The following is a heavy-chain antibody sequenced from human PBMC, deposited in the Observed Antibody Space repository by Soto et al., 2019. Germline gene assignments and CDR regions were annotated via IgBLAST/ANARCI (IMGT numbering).Heavy chain of an antibody. CDR2: ITSSSSTI. J-gene: IGHJ6*02. CDR1: GFTFSSYS. V-gene: IGHV3-48*02. Sequence: LRLSCAASGFTFSSYSMNWVRQAPGKGLEWVSYITSSSSTIYYADSVKGRFTISRDNAKNSLYLQMNSLRDEDTAVYYCARDPNYPYYYYGMDVWGQGTTVTVSS. CDR3: ARDPNYPYYYYGMDV. D-gene: IGHD1-7*01.